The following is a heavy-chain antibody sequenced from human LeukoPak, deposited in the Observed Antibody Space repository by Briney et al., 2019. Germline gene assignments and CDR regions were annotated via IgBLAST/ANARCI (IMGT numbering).Heavy chain of an antibody. CDR1: GGSISSYY. Sequence: SETLSLTCTVSGGSISSYYWSWIRQPPGKGLEWIGYTYYSGSTNYNPSLKSRVTISVDTSKNQFSLKLSSVTAADTAVYYCARVLGIVGATTYNWFDPWGQGTLVTVSS. CDR3: ARVLGIVGATTYNWFDP. V-gene: IGHV4-59*01. CDR2: TYYSGST. J-gene: IGHJ5*02. D-gene: IGHD1-26*01.